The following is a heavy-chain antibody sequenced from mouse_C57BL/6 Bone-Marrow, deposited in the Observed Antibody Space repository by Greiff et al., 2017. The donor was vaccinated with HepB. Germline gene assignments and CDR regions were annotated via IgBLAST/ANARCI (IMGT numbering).Heavy chain of an antibody. Sequence: QVQLQQSGAELARPGASVKLSCKASGYTFTSYGISWVKQRTGQGLEWIGEIYPRSGNTYYNEKFKGKATLTADKSSSTAYLELRSLTSEDSAVYFCARSEGLLSGVWGTGTTVTVSS. CDR1: GYTFTSYG. D-gene: IGHD3-1*01. J-gene: IGHJ1*03. CDR2: IYPRSGNT. V-gene: IGHV1-81*01. CDR3: ARSEGLLSGV.